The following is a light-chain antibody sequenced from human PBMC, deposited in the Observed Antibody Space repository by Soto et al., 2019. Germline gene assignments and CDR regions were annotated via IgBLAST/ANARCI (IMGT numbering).Light chain of an antibody. CDR1: QSISRQ. CDR3: LYYQRYWT. V-gene: IGKV1-5*03. J-gene: IGKJ1*01. CDR2: QAS. Sequence: DIQMTQSPSTLSASVGDRVSITCRASQSISRQLAWYQQKPGKAPNLLLYQASNLETGVPSRFTGSGSGTEFTLTISRLQPDHLADYYGLYYQRYWTCGQGTNVEVK.